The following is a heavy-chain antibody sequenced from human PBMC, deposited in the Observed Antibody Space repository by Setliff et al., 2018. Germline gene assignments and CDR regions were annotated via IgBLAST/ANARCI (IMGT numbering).Heavy chain of an antibody. V-gene: IGHV4-59*02. J-gene: IGHJ6*03. CDR2: ISYTGTT. D-gene: IGHD3-3*01. Sequence: PSETLSLTCTVSGGSVSRHYWSWIRQPPGKGLAWIGYISYTGTTNYNPSLRSRVTISIXXXKNQFXXXXXXXXXXXXXXXXXXXXXXXXXXDFWSGYSPTYNYYMDVWGKGTAVTVSS. CDR1: GGSVSRHY. CDR3: XXXXXXXXXDFWSGYSPTYNYYMDV.